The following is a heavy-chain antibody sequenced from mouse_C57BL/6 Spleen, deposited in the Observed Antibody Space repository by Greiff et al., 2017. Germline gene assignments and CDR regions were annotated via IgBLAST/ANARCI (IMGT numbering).Heavy chain of an antibody. J-gene: IGHJ1*03. CDR2: INPYNGGT. CDR1: GYTFTDYY. Sequence: EVKLQQSGPVLVKPGASVKMSCKASGYTFTDYYMNWVKQSHGKSLEWIGVINPYNGGTSYNQKFKGKATLTVDKSSSTAYMELNSLTSEDSAVYYCARGGPDWYFDVWGTGTTVTVSS. CDR3: ARGGPDWYFDV. V-gene: IGHV1-19*01.